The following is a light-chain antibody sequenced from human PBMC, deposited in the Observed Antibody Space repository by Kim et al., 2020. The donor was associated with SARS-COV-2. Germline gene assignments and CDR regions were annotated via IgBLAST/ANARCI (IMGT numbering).Light chain of an antibody. CDR2: EVY. CDR3: SSFTTSTTLV. CDR1: SSDVGSYNR. Sequence: GQYVTISCTGSSSDVGSYNRVSWYVQPPGTAPKLIIYEVYNRPSGVPDRFSGSRSGSTASLTISGLQAQDEGDYYCSSFTTSTTLVFGGGTQLTVL. J-gene: IGLJ2*01. V-gene: IGLV2-18*02.